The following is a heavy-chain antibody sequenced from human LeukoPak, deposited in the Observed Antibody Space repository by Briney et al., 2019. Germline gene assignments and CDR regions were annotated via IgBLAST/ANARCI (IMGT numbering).Heavy chain of an antibody. CDR2: IYTSGST. V-gene: IGHV4-4*07. Sequence: SETLSLTCTVPGGSISSYYWSWIRQPAGKGLQWIGRIYTSGSTNYNPSLKSRVTMSVDTSKNQFSLKLTSVTAADTAVYYCARAYYDTSGYPGWYFDLWGRGTLVTVSS. CDR1: GGSISSYY. D-gene: IGHD3-22*01. J-gene: IGHJ2*01. CDR3: ARAYYDTSGYPGWYFDL.